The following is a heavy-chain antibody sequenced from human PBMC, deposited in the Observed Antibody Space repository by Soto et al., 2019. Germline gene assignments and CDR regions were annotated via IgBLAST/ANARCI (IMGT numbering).Heavy chain of an antibody. J-gene: IGHJ4*02. CDR2: INQDGSQR. V-gene: IGHV3-7*01. CDR1: GFTFSTYW. CDR3: AKYTSADDY. Sequence: GGSLRLSCAASGFTFSTYWMHWVRQAPGKGLEWVANINQDGSQRYYVDSVKGRFTISRDNAKNSLYLQMNSLRAEDTAVYYCAKYTSADDYWGQGTLVTVSS. D-gene: IGHD3-10*01.